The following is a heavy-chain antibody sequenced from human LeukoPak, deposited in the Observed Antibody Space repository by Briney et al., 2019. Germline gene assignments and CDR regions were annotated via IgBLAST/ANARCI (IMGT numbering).Heavy chain of an antibody. CDR3: ARDGSGSYDQ. J-gene: IGHJ4*02. V-gene: IGHV3-11*01. D-gene: IGHD3-10*01. CDR1: GLTFSDFY. CDR2: ISASGNTM. Sequence: GGSLRLSCAASGLTFSDFYMFWIRQAPGKGLEWISYISASGNTMYYGDSVKGRFTISRDNARNSLYPQMNSLSAEDTAVYYCARDGSGSYDQWGQGTLVTVSS.